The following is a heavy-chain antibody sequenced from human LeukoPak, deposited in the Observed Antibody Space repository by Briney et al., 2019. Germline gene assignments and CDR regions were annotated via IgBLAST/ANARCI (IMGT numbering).Heavy chain of an antibody. V-gene: IGHV3-23*01. J-gene: IGHJ4*02. CDR1: GFTFTNYA. CDR2: ISVSGGST. CDR3: ARDTYGDGFDY. D-gene: IGHD4-17*01. Sequence: GESLKISCAASGFTFTNYAMTWVRQAPGKGLERVSGISVSGGSTYYADSVKGRFTISRDTSKNTLYLQMNSLRAEDTAVYYCARDTYGDGFDYWGQGTLVTVSS.